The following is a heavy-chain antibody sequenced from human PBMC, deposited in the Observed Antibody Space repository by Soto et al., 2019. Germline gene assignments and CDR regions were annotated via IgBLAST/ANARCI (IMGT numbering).Heavy chain of an antibody. Sequence: GGSLRLSCAASGFTFSSYSMSWVRQAPGKGLEWVSSISSSSSYIYYADSVKGRFTISRDNAKNSLYLQMNSLRAEDTAVYYCARTILPEYSSSPAYYFDYWGQGTLVTVSS. CDR2: ISSSSSYI. V-gene: IGHV3-21*01. CDR3: ARTILPEYSSSPAYYFDY. CDR1: GFTFSSYS. D-gene: IGHD6-6*01. J-gene: IGHJ4*02.